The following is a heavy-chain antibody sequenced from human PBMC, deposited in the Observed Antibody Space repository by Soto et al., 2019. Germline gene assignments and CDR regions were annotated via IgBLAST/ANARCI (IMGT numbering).Heavy chain of an antibody. Sequence: QLQLQESGPGLVKPSETLSLTCTVSGGSISSSSYYWGWIRQPPGKGLEWIGSIYYSGSTYYNPSLTRRVTISVDTSKNQFSLKLSSVTAADTAVYYCARHESYSGYDFWDYYYGMDVWGQGTTVTVSS. CDR1: GGSISSSSYY. CDR2: IYYSGST. J-gene: IGHJ6*02. CDR3: ARHESYSGYDFWDYYYGMDV. V-gene: IGHV4-39*01. D-gene: IGHD5-12*01.